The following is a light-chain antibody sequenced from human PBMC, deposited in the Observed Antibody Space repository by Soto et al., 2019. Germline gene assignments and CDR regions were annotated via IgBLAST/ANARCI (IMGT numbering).Light chain of an antibody. J-gene: IGKJ3*01. CDR2: GAS. CDR3: QRYNVAPFT. Sequence: DIQMTQSPSPLSASVGDRVTITCRASEGIRNYLAWYQQKPGKPPKLLIYGASTLQSGVPSRFSASGSGTDVTLTISGLQPDDVATYYCQRYNVAPFTFGPGTTVDL. V-gene: IGKV1-27*01. CDR1: EGIRNY.